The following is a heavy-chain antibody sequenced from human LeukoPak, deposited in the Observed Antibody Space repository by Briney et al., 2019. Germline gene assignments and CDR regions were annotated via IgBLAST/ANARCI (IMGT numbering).Heavy chain of an antibody. CDR3: ARDRGSSRPSPTNYYFDY. CDR1: GGSISSYY. J-gene: IGHJ4*02. V-gene: IGHV4-4*07. D-gene: IGHD1-26*01. Sequence: SETLSLTCTVSGGSISSYYWSWIRQPAGKGLEWIGRIYTSGSTNYNPSLKSRVTMSVDTSKNQFSLKLSSVTAADTAVYYCARDRGSSRPSPTNYYFDYWGQGTLVTVSS. CDR2: IYTSGST.